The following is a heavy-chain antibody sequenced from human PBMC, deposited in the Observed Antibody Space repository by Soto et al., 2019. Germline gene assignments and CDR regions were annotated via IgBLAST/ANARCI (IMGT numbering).Heavy chain of an antibody. Sequence: GGSLRLSCAASGFTVSSNYMSWVRQAPGKGLEWVSVIYSGGSTYYADSVKGRFTISRDNSKNTLYLQMNSLRAEDTAVYYCARASYSYSSGWLGAFDIWGQGTMVTVSS. J-gene: IGHJ3*02. CDR2: IYSGGST. V-gene: IGHV3-66*01. CDR3: ARASYSYSSGWLGAFDI. D-gene: IGHD6-19*01. CDR1: GFTVSSNY.